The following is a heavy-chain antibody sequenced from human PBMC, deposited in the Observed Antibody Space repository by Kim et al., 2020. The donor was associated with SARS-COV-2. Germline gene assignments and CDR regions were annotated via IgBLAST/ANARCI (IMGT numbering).Heavy chain of an antibody. V-gene: IGHV1-8*01. Sequence: ASVQVSCKASGYTFTSYDINWVRQATGQGLEWMGWMNPNSGNTGYAQKFQGRVTMTRNTSISTAYMELGSLRSEDTAVYYCARVPAAGTIFGVVIKRYYGMDVWGQGTTVTVSS. D-gene: IGHD3-3*01. CDR3: ARVPAAGTIFGVVIKRYYGMDV. J-gene: IGHJ6*02. CDR1: GYTFTSYD. CDR2: MNPNSGNT.